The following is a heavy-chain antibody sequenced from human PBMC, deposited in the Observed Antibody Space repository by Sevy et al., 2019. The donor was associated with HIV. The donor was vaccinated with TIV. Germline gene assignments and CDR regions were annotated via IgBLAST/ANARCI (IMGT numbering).Heavy chain of an antibody. CDR2: INQDGSYK. V-gene: IGHV3-7*01. CDR1: GFTFSTYW. D-gene: IGHD2-2*01. J-gene: IGHJ4*02. CDR3: ARWYATDWQRRHFDN. Sequence: GGSLRLSCAASGFTFSTYWMTWVRQAPGTRLEWVAYINQDGSYKNYVDSVRGRFTIARDNAKNSLSLQMNSLRAEDTAIYFCARWYATDWQRRHFDNWGQGTLVTVSS.